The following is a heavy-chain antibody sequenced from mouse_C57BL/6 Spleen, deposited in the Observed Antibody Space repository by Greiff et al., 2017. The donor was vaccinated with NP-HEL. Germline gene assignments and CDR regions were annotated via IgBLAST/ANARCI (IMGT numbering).Heavy chain of an antibody. J-gene: IGHJ3*01. Sequence: QVQLQQPGAELVRPGSSVKLSCKASGYTFTSYWMHWVKQRPIQGLEWIGNIDPSDSETHYNQKFKDKATLTVDKSSSTAYMQLSSLTSEDSAVYYCAIYYDYDRGLADWGQGTLVTVSA. D-gene: IGHD2-4*01. CDR2: IDPSDSET. CDR1: GYTFTSYW. V-gene: IGHV1-52*01. CDR3: AIYYDYDRGLAD.